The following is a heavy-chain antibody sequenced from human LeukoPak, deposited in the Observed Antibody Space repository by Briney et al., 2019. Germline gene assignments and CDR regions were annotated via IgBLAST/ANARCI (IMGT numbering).Heavy chain of an antibody. CDR3: ARGLLQLELGDC. CDR1: GFTFSSYS. CDR2: ISSSSSYI. Sequence: PGGSLRLSCAASGFTFSSYSMNWVRQAPGKGLDWVSSISSSSSYIYYADSVKGRFTISRDNAKNSLYLQMNSLRAEDTAVYYCARGLLQLELGDCWGQGTLVTVSS. V-gene: IGHV3-21*01. D-gene: IGHD1-7*01. J-gene: IGHJ4*02.